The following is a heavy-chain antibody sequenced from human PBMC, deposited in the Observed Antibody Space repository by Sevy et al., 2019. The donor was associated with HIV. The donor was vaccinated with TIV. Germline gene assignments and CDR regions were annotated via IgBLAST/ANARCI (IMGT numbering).Heavy chain of an antibody. D-gene: IGHD6-19*01. CDR2: ISSSGSTI. J-gene: IGHJ5*02. CDR1: GFTFSDYY. CDR3: ARGNSSGWHNWFDP. Sequence: GGSLRLSCAASGFTFSDYYMSWIRQAPGKGLEWVSYISSSGSTIYYADSVKGRFTISRDNAKNSLYLQMNSLRAEDTAVYYCARGNSSGWHNWFDPWGQGTLVTVSS. V-gene: IGHV3-11*01.